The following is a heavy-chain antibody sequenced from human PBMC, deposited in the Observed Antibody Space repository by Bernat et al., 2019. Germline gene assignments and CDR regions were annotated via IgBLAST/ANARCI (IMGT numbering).Heavy chain of an antibody. D-gene: IGHD2-15*01. CDR3: ARGSTSCFRGSCYSGFRYFDY. CDR2: ISSSGSTI. Sequence: EVQLVESGGGLVQPGGSLRLSCAAPGFTFSSYEMNWVRQAPGKGLEWVSYISSSGSTIYYADSVKGRFTISRDNAKNSLYLQMNSLRAEDTAVYYCARGSTSCFRGSCYSGFRYFDYWGQGTLVTVSS. J-gene: IGHJ4*02. CDR1: GFTFSSYE. V-gene: IGHV3-48*03.